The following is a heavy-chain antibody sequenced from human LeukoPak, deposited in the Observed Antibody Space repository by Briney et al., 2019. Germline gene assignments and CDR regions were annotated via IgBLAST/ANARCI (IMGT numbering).Heavy chain of an antibody. Sequence: GASLKLSCQGSGYSFNSYWIGWVRQMRGKGLEWMGIIYAGDSDTRYSPSFQGQVSISVDKSTNTAHLQWSSLKASDTGTYYCARVRSGWGDYVDHWGQGTLVIVSS. CDR2: IYAGDSDT. CDR3: ARVRSGWGDYVDH. CDR1: GYSFNSYW. V-gene: IGHV5-51*01. J-gene: IGHJ4*02. D-gene: IGHD4-17*01.